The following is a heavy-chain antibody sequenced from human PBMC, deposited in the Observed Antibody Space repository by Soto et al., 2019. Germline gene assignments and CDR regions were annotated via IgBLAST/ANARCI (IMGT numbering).Heavy chain of an antibody. CDR3: TRDASRDSSARGWFDP. D-gene: IGHD6-13*01. J-gene: IGHJ5*02. Sequence: GGSLRLSCAASGFTFSTYGMHWVRQAPGKGLEWVSTISNNSAYIYYTAALRGRFTISRDNAKNSLHLQMNSLRAEDTAVYYCTRDASRDSSARGWFDPWGPGTLVTVSS. V-gene: IGHV3-21*01. CDR2: ISNNSAYI. CDR1: GFTFSTYG.